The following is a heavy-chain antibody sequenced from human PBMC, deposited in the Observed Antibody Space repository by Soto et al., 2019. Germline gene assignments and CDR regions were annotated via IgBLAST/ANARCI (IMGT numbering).Heavy chain of an antibody. CDR3: AHRERSTFDH. CDR2: LYGNDDR. V-gene: IGHV2-5*01. Sequence: QITLKESGPTLVKPTQTLTLTCTFSGFSLSASGVAVGWIRQPPGKALEWLTLLYGNDDRLYSPSLQSRLTVTQDTSKNQVVLTMTNMDPVDTATYYCAHRERSTFDHWGQGTLVTVSS. CDR1: GFSLSASGVA. J-gene: IGHJ4*02.